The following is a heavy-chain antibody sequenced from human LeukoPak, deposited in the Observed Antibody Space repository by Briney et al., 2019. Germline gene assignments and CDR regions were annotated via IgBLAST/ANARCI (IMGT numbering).Heavy chain of an antibody. J-gene: IGHJ5*02. CDR1: GYTFTGYY. D-gene: IGHD2-2*01. CDR2: INPKSGGT. CDR3: TRKADGPVAAETRVWFDP. V-gene: IGHV1-2*02. Sequence: ASVKVSCKSSGYTFTGYYVHWVRQAPGQGLEWMGWINPKSGGTTYAQRFQGRVAMTRESSISTAYMELINLRPDDTAMYFCTRKADGPVAAETRVWFDPWGQGTLVSVSS.